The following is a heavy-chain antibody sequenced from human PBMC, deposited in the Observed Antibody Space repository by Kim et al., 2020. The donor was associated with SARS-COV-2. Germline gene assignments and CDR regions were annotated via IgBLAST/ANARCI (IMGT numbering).Heavy chain of an antibody. D-gene: IGHD6-13*01. CDR1: GGSFSGYY. J-gene: IGHJ3*02. V-gene: IGHV4-34*01. CDR2: INHSGST. CDR3: ARERVGIAAAGRIAAFDI. Sequence: SETLSLTCAVYGGSFSGYYWSWIRQPPGKGLEWIGEINHSGSTNYNPSLKSRVTISVDTSKNQFSLKLSSVTAADTAVYYCARERVGIAAAGRIAAFDIWGQGTMVTVSS.